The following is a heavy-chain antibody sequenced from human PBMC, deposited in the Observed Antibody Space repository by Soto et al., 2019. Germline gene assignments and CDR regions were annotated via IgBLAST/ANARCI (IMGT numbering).Heavy chain of an antibody. V-gene: IGHV3-30-3*01. D-gene: IGHD2-2*01. Sequence: PGGSIRRSCAASGFTFSSYAMHWVREAPGKGLDWVAVISYDGSNKYYADSVKGRFTISRDNSKNTLYLQMNSLRAEDTAVYYCARDSGAADIVVVPAGRNGMDVWGQGTTVTVS. CDR1: GFTFSSYA. CDR2: ISYDGSNK. J-gene: IGHJ6*02. CDR3: ARDSGAADIVVVPAGRNGMDV.